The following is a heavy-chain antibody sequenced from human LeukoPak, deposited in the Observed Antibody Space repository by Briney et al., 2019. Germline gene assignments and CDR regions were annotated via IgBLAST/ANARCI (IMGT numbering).Heavy chain of an antibody. CDR3: ARTQRFGDYNLDY. D-gene: IGHD4-17*01. Sequence: GGSLRLSCAASGFTFSNYEMNWVRQAPGKGPEWVSYIRNSGSTTYYADSVKGRFTVSRDNAKNALYLQMNSLRAEDTAVYYCARTQRFGDYNLDYWGRGTLVTVSS. V-gene: IGHV3-48*03. CDR1: GFTFSNYE. CDR2: IRNSGSTT. J-gene: IGHJ4*02.